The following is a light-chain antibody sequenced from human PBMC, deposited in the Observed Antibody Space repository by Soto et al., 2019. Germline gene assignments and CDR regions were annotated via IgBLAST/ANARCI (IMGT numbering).Light chain of an antibody. V-gene: IGLV2-14*01. CDR2: EVT. J-gene: IGLJ1*01. CDR3: CSFTSGNTAYV. Sequence: QSALTQPGSVSGSPGQSITISCTGTSSDAGGYNYVSWYQQHPGKAPKLMIYEVTNRPSGVSTRFSGSKSGNTASLTISGLQAEDEADYYCCSFTSGNTAYVFGTGTKVTV. CDR1: SSDAGGYNY.